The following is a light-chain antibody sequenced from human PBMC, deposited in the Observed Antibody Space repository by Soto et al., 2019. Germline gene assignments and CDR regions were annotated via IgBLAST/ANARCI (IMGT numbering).Light chain of an antibody. CDR1: QSVSSN. CDR2: GAS. J-gene: IGKJ1*01. CDR3: HHYDSWT. V-gene: IGKV3-15*01. Sequence: EIVMTQSPATLSVSPGERATLSCRASQSVSSNLAWYQQKPGQAPRLLIYGASTRATGIPGRFSGSGSGTDFTLTISRLEPEDFAVYYCHHYDSWTFGQGTKVDIK.